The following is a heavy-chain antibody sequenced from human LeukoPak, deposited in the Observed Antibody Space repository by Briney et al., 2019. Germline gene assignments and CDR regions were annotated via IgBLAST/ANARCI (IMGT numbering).Heavy chain of an antibody. CDR2: IWYDGSKK. V-gene: IGHV3-33*06. CDR3: AKDGRGSTVTHLDY. Sequence: GGSPRLSCAASGFTFSSYGMHWVRQAPGKGLEWVVVIWYDGSKKYYADSVKGRFTISRDNSKNTLYLQMNSLRAEDTAVYYCAKDGRGSTVTHLDYWGQGTLVTVSS. D-gene: IGHD4-17*01. J-gene: IGHJ4*02. CDR1: GFTFSSYG.